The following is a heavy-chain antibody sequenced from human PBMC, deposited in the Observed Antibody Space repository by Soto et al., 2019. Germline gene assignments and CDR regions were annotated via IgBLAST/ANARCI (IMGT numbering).Heavy chain of an antibody. V-gene: IGHV3-7*03. CDR2: IKQDGGET. CDR1: GFSFTNHW. CDR3: ARHGFHRDALDL. J-gene: IGHJ3*01. Sequence: EMQLEESGGGLVQPGGSRRLSCEASGFSFTNHWVSWVRQAPGKGLEWLANIKQDGGETYYLESVKGRFSISRDNAKDSVYLQMSGLRAEDTAVYYCARHGFHRDALDLWGQGTLVTVSS. D-gene: IGHD2-2*03.